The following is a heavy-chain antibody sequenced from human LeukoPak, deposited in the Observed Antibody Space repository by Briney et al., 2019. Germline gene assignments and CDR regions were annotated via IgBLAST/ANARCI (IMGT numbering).Heavy chain of an antibody. V-gene: IGHV1-2*02. CDR2: INPNSGGT. J-gene: IGHJ4*02. D-gene: IGHD5-24*01. CDR1: GYTFTDYY. Sequence: ASVKVSCKTSGYTFTDYYIHWVRQAPGQGLEWMGWINPNSGGTSYAQKFQGRVTMTRDTSISTAYMDLSRLRSDDTAVCYCARGDRDGYNYGYFDYWGQGTLVTVSS. CDR3: ARGDRDGYNYGYFDY.